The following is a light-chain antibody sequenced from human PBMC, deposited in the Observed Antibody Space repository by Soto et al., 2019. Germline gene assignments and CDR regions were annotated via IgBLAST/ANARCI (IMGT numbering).Light chain of an antibody. V-gene: IGLV2-8*01. J-gene: IGLJ2*01. CDR3: SSYAGSNNFEV. CDR1: SSDVGGYNY. Sequence: QSALTQPPSASGSPGQSVTISCTGTSSDVGGYNYVSWYQQHPGKAPKLMIYEVSKRPSGVPDRFSGSKSGNTASLTVSGPQAEDEADYYCSSYAGSNNFEVFGGGTKVTVL. CDR2: EVS.